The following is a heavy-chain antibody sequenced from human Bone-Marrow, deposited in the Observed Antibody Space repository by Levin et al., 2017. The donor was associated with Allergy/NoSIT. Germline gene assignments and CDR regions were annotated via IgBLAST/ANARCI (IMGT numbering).Heavy chain of an antibody. V-gene: IGHV4-59*01. D-gene: IGHD1-14*01. J-gene: IGHJ2*01. CDR2: LYYTGNS. CDR3: ARDGTTSWYWYFDL. Sequence: SCTVSGASIRRYSWSWIRQPPGKGLEWVGYLYYTGNSDYSASLNPSLKGRVSISGDLSKNQFSLNVSYVTAADTAVYYCARDGTTSWYWYFDLWGRGTLVTVSS. CDR1: GASIRRYS.